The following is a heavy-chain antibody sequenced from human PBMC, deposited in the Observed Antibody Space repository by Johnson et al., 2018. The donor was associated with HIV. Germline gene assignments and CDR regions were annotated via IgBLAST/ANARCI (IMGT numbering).Heavy chain of an antibody. CDR3: ATPQEGYSAFDI. V-gene: IGHV3-30*03. D-gene: IGHD2-15*01. Sequence: QVQLVESGGGVVRPGGSLRLSCAASRFTFDDYGTSWVRQTPGQGLEWVAVISYDGSNKYYADSVKGRFTISRDNSKNTLYLQMNSLRAEDTAVYYCATPQEGYSAFDIWGQGTMVTVSS. CDR2: ISYDGSNK. CDR1: RFTFDDYG. J-gene: IGHJ3*02.